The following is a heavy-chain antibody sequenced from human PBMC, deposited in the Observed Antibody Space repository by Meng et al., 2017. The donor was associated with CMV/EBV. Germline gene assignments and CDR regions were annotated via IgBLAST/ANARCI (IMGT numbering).Heavy chain of an antibody. CDR3: ARDGTIAAAGHSYYYYGMDV. CDR2: IKQDGSEK. D-gene: IGHD6-13*01. V-gene: IGHV3-7*01. J-gene: IGHJ6*02. Sequence: GGSLRLSCAASGFTVSSYYMNWVRQAPGKGLEWVANIKQDGSEKYYVDTVKRRFTIARYNAKNSLYLQMNSLRAEDTAVYYCARDGTIAAAGHSYYYYGMDVWGQGTTVTVSS. CDR1: GFTVSSYY.